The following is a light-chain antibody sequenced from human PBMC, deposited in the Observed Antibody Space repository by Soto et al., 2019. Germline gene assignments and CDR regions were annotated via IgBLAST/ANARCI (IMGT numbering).Light chain of an antibody. V-gene: IGKV1-12*01. CDR3: QQANSFPTT. Sequence: DIQMTQSPSSLSASVGDRVTITCLASQDITNFLAWFQQKPGTVPRLLISDASDLQIGVPSRFSGSGSGTDFTLTISSLQPEDFATYYCQQANSFPTTFGQGTKVEIK. J-gene: IGKJ1*01. CDR2: DAS. CDR1: QDITNF.